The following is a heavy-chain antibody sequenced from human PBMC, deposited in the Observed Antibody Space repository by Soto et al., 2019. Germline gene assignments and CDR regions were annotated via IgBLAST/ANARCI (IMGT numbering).Heavy chain of an antibody. V-gene: IGHV4-59*01. CDR2: IYYSGST. Sequence: SETLSLTSTVAGVSISSYYWSWIRQPPGKGLEWIGYIYYSGSTNYNPSLKSRVTISVDTSKNQFSLKLSSVTAADTAVYYCARGLISGYYLYDAFDIWGQGTMVT. J-gene: IGHJ3*02. CDR1: GVSISSYY. CDR3: ARGLISGYYLYDAFDI. D-gene: IGHD3-22*01.